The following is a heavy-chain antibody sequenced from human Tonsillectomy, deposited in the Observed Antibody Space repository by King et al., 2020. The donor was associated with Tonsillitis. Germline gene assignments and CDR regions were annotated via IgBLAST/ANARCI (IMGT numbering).Heavy chain of an antibody. D-gene: IGHD1-20*01. CDR2: ISTSGSSR. CDR3: ATAAVNNWDPHMDV. Sequence: VQLVESGGGLVKPGGSLRLSCAASGFTFSGRYMTWIRQAPGKGLEWVLYISTSGSSRYYADSVKGRFTISRDNAKNSVFLQMNSLRAEDTAVYYCATAAVNNWDPHMDVWGKGTTVTVSS. CDR1: GFTFSGRY. V-gene: IGHV3-11*01. J-gene: IGHJ6*04.